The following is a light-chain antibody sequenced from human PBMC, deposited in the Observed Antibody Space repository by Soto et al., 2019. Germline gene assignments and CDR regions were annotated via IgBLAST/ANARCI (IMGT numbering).Light chain of an antibody. CDR3: QKYNSAPPGVT. V-gene: IGKV1-27*01. CDR1: QGISNY. CDR2: AAS. J-gene: IGKJ3*01. Sequence: DIQMTQSPSSLSASVRDRVTITCRASQGISNYLAWYQQKPGKVPKLLIYAASTLQSGVPSRFSGSGSGTDFTLTVSSLQPEDVATYYCQKYNSAPPGVTFGPGTKVDIK.